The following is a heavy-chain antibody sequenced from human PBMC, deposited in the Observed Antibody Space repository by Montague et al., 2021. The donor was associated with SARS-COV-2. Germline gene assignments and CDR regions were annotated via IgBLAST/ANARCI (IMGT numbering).Heavy chain of an antibody. CDR3: AREDPGFTLGY. Sequence: SETLSLTCAVYGGSFSGYYWSWIRQPPGKGLEWIGEIHHSGSTNYNPSLKSRVTISVDTSNYQFSLKVSSVTAADTAVYYCAREDPGFTLGYWGQGTLVTVSS. CDR1: GGSFSGYY. J-gene: IGHJ4*02. D-gene: IGHD6-25*01. CDR2: IHHSGST. V-gene: IGHV4-34*01.